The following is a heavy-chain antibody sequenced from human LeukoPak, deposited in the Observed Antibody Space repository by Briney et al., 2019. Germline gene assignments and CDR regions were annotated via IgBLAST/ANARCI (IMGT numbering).Heavy chain of an antibody. CDR3: ARDLYYYGSGLYP. CDR1: GGSISSYY. J-gene: IGHJ5*02. V-gene: IGHV4-59*01. Sequence: SETLSLTCTVSGGSISSYYWSWLRQPPGKGLEWLGYIYYSGGTNYNPSLKSRVTISVDTSKIHFSLKLSSVTAADTAVYYCARDLYYYGSGLYPWGQGTLVTVSS. D-gene: IGHD3-10*01. CDR2: IYYSGGT.